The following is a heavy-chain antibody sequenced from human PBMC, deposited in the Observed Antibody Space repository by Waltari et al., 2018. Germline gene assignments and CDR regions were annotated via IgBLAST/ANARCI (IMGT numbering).Heavy chain of an antibody. CDR3: AMVRGVIIIRKSALTRNTHVDV. CDR1: GYTFTDYY. CDR2: VDPEDGET. J-gene: IGHJ6*04. Sequence: EVQMVQSGAEVKKPGATVKISCKASGYTFTDYYMHWVQQAPGKGLELMVRVDPEDGETIYAEKFQGRVTITADTSTETAYMELSSLRSEDTAVYYCAMVRGVIIIRKSALTRNTHVDVWDKGTTVTVSS. D-gene: IGHD3-10*01. V-gene: IGHV1-69-2*01.